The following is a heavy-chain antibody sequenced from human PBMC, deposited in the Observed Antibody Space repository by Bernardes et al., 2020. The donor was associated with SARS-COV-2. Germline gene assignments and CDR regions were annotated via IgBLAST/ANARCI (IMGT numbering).Heavy chain of an antibody. CDR3: ARGIEVSRGLRSYYYGMDV. D-gene: IGHD5-12*01. CDR2: ISAYNGNT. J-gene: IGHJ6*02. Sequence: ASVKVSCKASGYTFTSYGISWVRQAPGQGLEWMGWISAYNGNTNYAQKLQGRVTMTTDTSTSTAYMELRSLRSDDTAVYYCARGIEVSRGLRSYYYGMDVWGQGTTVTVSS. V-gene: IGHV1-18*01. CDR1: GYTFTSYG.